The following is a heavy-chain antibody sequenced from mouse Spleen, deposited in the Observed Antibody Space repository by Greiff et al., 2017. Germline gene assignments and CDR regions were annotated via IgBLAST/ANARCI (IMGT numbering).Heavy chain of an antibody. CDR2: IYPGNGDT. CDR3: ARSYYYGSSWFAY. CDR1: GYTFTSYN. V-gene: IGHV1-12*01. J-gene: IGHJ3*01. Sequence: LQQPGAELVKPGASVKMSCKASGYTFTSYNMHWVKQTPGQGLEWIGAIYPGNGDTSYNQKFKGKATLTADKSSSTAYMQLSSLTSEDSAVYYCARSYYYGSSWFAYWGQGTLVTVSA. D-gene: IGHD1-1*01.